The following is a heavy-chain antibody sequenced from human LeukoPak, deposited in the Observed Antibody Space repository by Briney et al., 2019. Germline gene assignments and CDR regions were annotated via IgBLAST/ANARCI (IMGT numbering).Heavy chain of an antibody. D-gene: IGHD3-10*01. J-gene: IGHJ5*02. CDR1: GGTFSSYA. V-gene: IGHV1-69*04. CDR3: ANSVGSGIPSVYNWFDP. Sequence: ASVKVSCKASGGTFSSYAISWVRQAPGQGLEWMGRIIPILGIANYAQKFQGRVTITADKSTSTAYMELSSLRSEDTAVYYCANSVGSGIPSVYNWFDPWGQGTLVTV. CDR2: IIPILGIA.